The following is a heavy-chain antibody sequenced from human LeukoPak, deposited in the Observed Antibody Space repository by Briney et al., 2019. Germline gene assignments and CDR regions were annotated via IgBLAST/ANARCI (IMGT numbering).Heavy chain of an antibody. CDR1: GFTLGSYA. Sequence: PGGSLRLSCAASGFTLGSYAMSWVRQAPGKGLEWVSSISGLDGTTFYADSVKGRFTISRDGSKNTLYLQMNSLRAEDTAVYYCAKEHSGSYPDPDRENWFDSWGQGTLVTVSS. D-gene: IGHD3-10*01. CDR2: ISGLDGTT. J-gene: IGHJ5*01. V-gene: IGHV3-23*01. CDR3: AKEHSGSYPDPDRENWFDS.